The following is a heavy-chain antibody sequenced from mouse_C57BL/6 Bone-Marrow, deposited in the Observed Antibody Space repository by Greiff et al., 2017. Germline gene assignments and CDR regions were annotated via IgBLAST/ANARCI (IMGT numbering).Heavy chain of an antibody. CDR3: ARWGSRRPVWDCWYFDV. V-gene: IGHV1-69*01. Sequence: VQLQQPGAELVMPGASVKLSCKASGYTFTSYWMHWVKQRPGQGLEWIGEIDPSDSYTNYNQKFKGKSTLTVDKSSSTAYMQLSSLTSEDSAVYYCARWGSRRPVWDCWYFDVWGTGTTITVSS. J-gene: IGHJ1*03. CDR2: IDPSDSYT. D-gene: IGHD2-10*02. CDR1: GYTFTSYW.